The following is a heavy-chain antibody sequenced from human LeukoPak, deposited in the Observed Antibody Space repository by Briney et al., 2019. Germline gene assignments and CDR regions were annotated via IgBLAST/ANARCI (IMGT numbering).Heavy chain of an antibody. CDR2: IYYSGST. J-gene: IGHJ2*01. CDR3: ARVEGVYFDL. CDR1: GGSISSYY. V-gene: IGHV4-59*01. Sequence: PSETLSFTCTVSGGSISSYYWSWIRQPPGKGLEWIGYIYYSGSTNYNPSLKSRVTISVDTSKNQFSLKLSSVTAADTAVYYCARVEGVYFDLWGRGTLVTVSS.